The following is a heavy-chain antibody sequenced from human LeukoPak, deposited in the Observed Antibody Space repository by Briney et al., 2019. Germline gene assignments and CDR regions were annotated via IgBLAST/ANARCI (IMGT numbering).Heavy chain of an antibody. CDR2: INHSGST. J-gene: IGHJ4*02. CDR1: GGSFSGYY. Sequence: SETLSLTCAVYGGSFSGYYWSWIRQPPGKGLEWIGEINHSGSTNYNPSLKSRVTISVDMSKNQFSLKLSSVTAADTAVYYCATTYYDFWSGYYPTDYWGQGTLVTVSS. D-gene: IGHD3-3*01. CDR3: ATTYYDFWSGYYPTDY. V-gene: IGHV4-34*01.